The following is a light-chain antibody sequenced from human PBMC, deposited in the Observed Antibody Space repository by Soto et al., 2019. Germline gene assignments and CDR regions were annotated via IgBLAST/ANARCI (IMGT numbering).Light chain of an antibody. CDR3: QHYNTYQWT. V-gene: IGKV1-5*03. CDR2: KAS. J-gene: IGKJ1*01. CDR1: QTISSW. Sequence: EIQRTQSPSTLSGSVGNRVTITCRASQTISSWLAWYQQKPGKATKLLIYKASHLENGVPSRFSGSGSGTKFTPTISSLQHCDWATDYCQHYNTYQWTFGQGTKVDI.